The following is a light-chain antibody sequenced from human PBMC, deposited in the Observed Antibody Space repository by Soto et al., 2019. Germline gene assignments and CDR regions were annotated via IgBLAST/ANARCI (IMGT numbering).Light chain of an antibody. CDR3: QQYDSSPLT. V-gene: IGKV3-20*01. CDR2: GAS. Sequence: EIVLTQSPGTLSLSPGERATLSCRASQSVRSNYLAWYQQKPGQAPRLLIYGASSRATGIPDRFSGSGSGTDFTLTISRLEPEDFAVYYCQQYDSSPLTFGGGTKVESK. CDR1: QSVRSNY. J-gene: IGKJ4*01.